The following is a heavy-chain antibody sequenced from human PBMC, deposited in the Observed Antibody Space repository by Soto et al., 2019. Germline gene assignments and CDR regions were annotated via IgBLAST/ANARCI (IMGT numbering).Heavy chain of an antibody. D-gene: IGHD3-10*01. V-gene: IGHV3-66*01. CDR1: GFTVSSNY. J-gene: IGHJ3*02. CDR3: ARDSEREYYYGSGSEADAFDI. Sequence: GGSLRLSCAASGFTVSSNYMSWVRQAPGKGLEWVSVIYSGGSTYYADSVKGRFTISRDNSKNTLYLQMNSLRAEDTAVYYCARDSEREYYYGSGSEADAFDIWGQGTMVTVSS. CDR2: IYSGGST.